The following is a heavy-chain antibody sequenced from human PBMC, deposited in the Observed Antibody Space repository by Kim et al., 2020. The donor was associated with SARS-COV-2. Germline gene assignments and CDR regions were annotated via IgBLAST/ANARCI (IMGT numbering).Heavy chain of an antibody. J-gene: IGHJ2*01. D-gene: IGHD3-10*01. CDR3: AKALVRGVIKGGWYFDL. CDR2: ISGSGGST. V-gene: IGHV3-23*01. Sequence: GGSLRLSCAASGFTFSSYAMSWVRQAPGKGLEWVSAISGSGGSTYYADSVKGRFTISRDNSKNTLYLQMNSLRAEDTDVYYCAKALVRGVIKGGWYFDLWGRGTLVTVSS. CDR1: GFTFSSYA.